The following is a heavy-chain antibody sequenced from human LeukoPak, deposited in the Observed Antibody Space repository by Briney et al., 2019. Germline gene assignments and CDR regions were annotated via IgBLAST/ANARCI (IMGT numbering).Heavy chain of an antibody. CDR2: IYYSGST. V-gene: IGHV4-39*02. Sequence: SETLSLTCTVSGGSISSSSYYWGWIRQPPGKGLEWIGSIYYSGSTYYNPSLKSRVTVSVDTSKNQFSLKLSSVTAADTAVYYCARDGHMVRGVIDAFDIWGQGTMVTVSS. J-gene: IGHJ3*02. CDR1: GGSISSSSYY. CDR3: ARDGHMVRGVIDAFDI. D-gene: IGHD3-10*01.